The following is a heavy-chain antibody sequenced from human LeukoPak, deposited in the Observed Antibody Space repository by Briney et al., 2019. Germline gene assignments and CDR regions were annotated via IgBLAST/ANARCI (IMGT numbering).Heavy chain of an antibody. CDR2: ITPFLGIA. Sequence: SVKASCKASGDTFSSYAINWVRQAPGQGPEWMGRITPFLGIANYPQKFQGRVTITADESTTTVYMELSSLRSEDTAVYYCAREACREVGLMWPRLGGQDCRYDHWGQGTLVTVSS. CDR1: GDTFSSYA. CDR3: AREACREVGLMWPRLGGQDCRYDH. V-gene: IGHV1-69*04. J-gene: IGHJ4*02. D-gene: IGHD3-16*01.